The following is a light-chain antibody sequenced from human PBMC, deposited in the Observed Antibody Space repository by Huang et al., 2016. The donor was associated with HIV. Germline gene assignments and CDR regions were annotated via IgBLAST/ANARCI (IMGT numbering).Light chain of an antibody. V-gene: IGKV3-15*01. CDR1: QSVSSN. CDR3: QQYNNWPSGT. Sequence: EIVMTQSPATLSVSPGERATLSCRASQSVSSNLAWYQQKPGQAPRLLIYGASIRVTGIPARCSGSGSGTEFSLTISSLQSEDFTVYYCQQYNNWPSGTFGQGTKVEIK. J-gene: IGKJ1*01. CDR2: GAS.